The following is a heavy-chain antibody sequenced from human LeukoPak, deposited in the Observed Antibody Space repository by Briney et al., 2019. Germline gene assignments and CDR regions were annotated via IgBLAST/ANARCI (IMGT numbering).Heavy chain of an antibody. CDR3: AKGHRYSGYDCHFDY. D-gene: IGHD5-12*01. J-gene: IGHJ4*02. CDR2: ISSSGSTI. V-gene: IGHV3-11*01. Sequence: GGSLRLSCAASGFTFSDYYMSWIRQAPGKGLEWVSYISSSGSTIYYADSVKGRFTISRDNAKNSLYLQMNSLRAEDTAVYYCAKGHRYSGYDCHFDYWGQGTLVTVSS. CDR1: GFTFSDYY.